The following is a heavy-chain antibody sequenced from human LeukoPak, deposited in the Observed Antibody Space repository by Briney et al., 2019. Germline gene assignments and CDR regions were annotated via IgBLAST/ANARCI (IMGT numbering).Heavy chain of an antibody. Sequence: GGSLRLSCAASGFTFSSYSMNWVRQAPGKGLEWVSYISSSSSTIYYADSVKGRFTISRDNAKNSLYLQMNSLRAADTAVYYCARGTYYYDSSGYYPFDYWGQGTLVTVSS. CDR2: ISSSSSTI. J-gene: IGHJ4*02. CDR3: ARGTYYYDSSGYYPFDY. CDR1: GFTFSSYS. V-gene: IGHV3-48*01. D-gene: IGHD3-22*01.